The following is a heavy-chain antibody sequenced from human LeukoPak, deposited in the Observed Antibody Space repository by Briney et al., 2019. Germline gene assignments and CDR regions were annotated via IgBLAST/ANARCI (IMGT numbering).Heavy chain of an antibody. Sequence: SETLSLTCTVSGGSISSYYWSWIRQPPGKGLEWIGYIYYSESTNYNPSLKSRVTISVDTSKNQFSLKLSSVTAADTAVYYCASSGHTSWVGFYYYYMDVWGKGTTVTVSS. V-gene: IGHV4-59*01. D-gene: IGHD5-12*01. CDR3: ASSGHTSWVGFYYYYMDV. J-gene: IGHJ6*03. CDR2: IYYSEST. CDR1: GGSISSYY.